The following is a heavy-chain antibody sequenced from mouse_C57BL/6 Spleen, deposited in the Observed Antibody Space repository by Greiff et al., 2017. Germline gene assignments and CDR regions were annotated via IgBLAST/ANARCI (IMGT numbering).Heavy chain of an antibody. Sequence: VQLQQPGAELVKPGASVKLSCKASGYTFTSYWMHWVKQRPGQGLEWIGMIHPNSGSTNYNEKFKSKATLTVDKSSSTAYMQLSSLTSEDSAVYYCARSDSNWYFDVWGTGTTVTVSS. V-gene: IGHV1-64*01. D-gene: IGHD2-5*01. CDR3: ARSDSNWYFDV. CDR2: IHPNSGST. CDR1: GYTFTSYW. J-gene: IGHJ1*03.